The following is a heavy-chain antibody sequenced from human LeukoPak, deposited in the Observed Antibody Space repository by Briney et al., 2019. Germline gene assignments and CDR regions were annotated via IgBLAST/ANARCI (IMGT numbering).Heavy chain of an antibody. CDR1: GYSISSGYY. V-gene: IGHV4-38-2*02. CDR2: IYHSGST. D-gene: IGHD3-22*01. Sequence: SETLSLTCTVSGYSISSGYYWGWIRQPPGKGLEWIGSIYHSGSTDYNPSLKSRVTISVETSKNQFSLKLSSVTAADTAVYHCARVTGYMIEDHFDYWGQGTLVTVSS. CDR3: ARVTGYMIEDHFDY. J-gene: IGHJ4*02.